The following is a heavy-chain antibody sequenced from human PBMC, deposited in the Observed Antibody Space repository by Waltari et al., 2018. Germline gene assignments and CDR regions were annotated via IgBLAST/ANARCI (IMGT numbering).Heavy chain of an antibody. Sequence: QVQLQESGPGLVKPSETLSLTCAVSGYSISSGSYWGWIRQPPGKGLEWIGSIYHSGSTYYNPSLKSRVTISVDTSKNQFSLKLSSVTAADTAVYYCATLAQSGYGNYWGQGTLVTVSS. CDR3: ATLAQSGYGNY. CDR2: IYHSGST. D-gene: IGHD5-12*01. J-gene: IGHJ4*02. V-gene: IGHV4-38-2*01. CDR1: GYSISSGSY.